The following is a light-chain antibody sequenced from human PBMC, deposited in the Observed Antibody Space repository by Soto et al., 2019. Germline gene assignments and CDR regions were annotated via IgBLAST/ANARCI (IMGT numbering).Light chain of an antibody. CDR1: QRVSTW. J-gene: IGKJ4*01. CDR2: DAS. V-gene: IGKV1-5*01. Sequence: DIQMTQSPSILSASVGDRVTITCRASQRVSTWLAWYQQKPGKGPKLLIYDASSLESGVPSRFSGSGSGTELTLTISSLQPDDFAIYYCQQYVSSSALTFGGGTKVEIK. CDR3: QQYVSSSALT.